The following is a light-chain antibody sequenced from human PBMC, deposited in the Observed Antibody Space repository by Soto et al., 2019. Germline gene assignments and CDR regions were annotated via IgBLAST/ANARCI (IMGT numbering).Light chain of an antibody. CDR1: IRDVGGYNL. V-gene: IGLV2-14*01. J-gene: IGLJ3*02. CDR2: EVR. CDR3: GAYTARSTLV. Sequence: QSALTQPASVSGSAGQSITIFCSGTIRDVGGYNLVSWYQQHPGTAPKLIIYEVRNRPSGVSSRFSGSRSGNTASLTISGLQAEDEGDYYCGAYTARSTLVFGGGTQLAVL.